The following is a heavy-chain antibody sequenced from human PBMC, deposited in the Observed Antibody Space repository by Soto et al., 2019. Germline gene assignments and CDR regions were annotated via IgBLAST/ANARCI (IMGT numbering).Heavy chain of an antibody. V-gene: IGHV4-34*01. D-gene: IGHD2-15*01. CDR1: VWSFSGYY. CDR2: INHSGST. J-gene: IGHJ4*02. Sequence: ETLTITCAVYVWSFSGYYWSWIRQPPGKGLEWIGEINHSGSTNYNPSLKSRVTISVDTSKNQFSLKLSSVTAADTAVYYCARGGGVVVAATPWHFDYWGQGTLVTVSS. CDR3: ARGGGVVVAATPWHFDY.